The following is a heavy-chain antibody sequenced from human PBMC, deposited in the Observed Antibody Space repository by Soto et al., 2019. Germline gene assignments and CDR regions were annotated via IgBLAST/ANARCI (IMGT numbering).Heavy chain of an antibody. CDR2: IYYSGST. J-gene: IGHJ4*02. CDR3: ASQPVYDILNGYYN. D-gene: IGHD3-9*01. Sequence: PSETLSLTCAVCSGSISSSSYYWGWIRQPPGKGLEWIGSIYYSGSTYYNPSLKSRVTISVDTSKNQFSLKLSSVTAADTAVYYCASQPVYDILNGYYNWGQGTLVTVSS. V-gene: IGHV4-39*01. CDR1: SGSISSSSYY.